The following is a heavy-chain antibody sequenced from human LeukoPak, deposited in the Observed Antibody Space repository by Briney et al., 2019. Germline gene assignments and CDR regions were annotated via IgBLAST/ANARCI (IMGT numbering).Heavy chain of an antibody. J-gene: IGHJ4*02. CDR1: GYTFTSYA. Sequence: ASVKVSCKASGYTFTSYAMHWVRQAPGQRLEWMGWINAGNGNTKYSQKFQGRVTITRDTSASTAYMELSSLRSEDTAVYYCARKKDVWGGYRPSFDYWGQGTLVPVSS. CDR2: INAGNGNT. CDR3: ARKKDVWGGYRPSFDY. V-gene: IGHV1-3*01. D-gene: IGHD3-16*02.